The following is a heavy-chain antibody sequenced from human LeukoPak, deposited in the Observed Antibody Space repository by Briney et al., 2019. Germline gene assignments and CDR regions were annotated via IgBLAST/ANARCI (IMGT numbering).Heavy chain of an antibody. J-gene: IGHJ6*02. CDR2: IGGNTRST. D-gene: IGHD2-15*01. Sequence: GRSLRLSCAASGFTFSSYAMHWVRQAPGKGLEWVAGIGGNTRSTYYADSVKGRFTISRDNSKNTLYLQLNNLRAEDTAVYYCAKARAYCSGGDCPGGYYYGMDVWGQGTTVTVSS. CDR3: AKARAYCSGGDCPGGYYYGMDV. V-gene: IGHV3-23*01. CDR1: GFTFSSYA.